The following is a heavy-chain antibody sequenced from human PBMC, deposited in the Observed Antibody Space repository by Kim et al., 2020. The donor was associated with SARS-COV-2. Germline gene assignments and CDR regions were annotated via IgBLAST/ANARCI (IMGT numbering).Heavy chain of an antibody. CDR1: GFTFSSYA. J-gene: IGHJ6*02. V-gene: IGHV3-30-3*01. Sequence: GGSLRLSCAASGFTFSSYAMHWVRKAPGKGLEWVAVISYDGSNKYYADSVKGRFTISRDNSKNTLYLQMNSLRAEDTAVYYCARARCGSYYYGMDVWGQG. CDR2: ISYDGSNK. D-gene: IGHD1-26*01. CDR3: ARARCGSYYYGMDV.